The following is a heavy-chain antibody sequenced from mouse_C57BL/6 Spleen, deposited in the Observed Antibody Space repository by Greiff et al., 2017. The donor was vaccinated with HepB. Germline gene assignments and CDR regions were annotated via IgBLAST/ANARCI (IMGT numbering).Heavy chain of an antibody. D-gene: IGHD1-1*01. CDR2: IYPGDGDT. CDR1: GYAFSSSW. Sequence: VKLVESGPELVKPGASVKISCKASGYAFSSSWMNWVKQRPGKGLEWIGRIYPGDGDTNYNGKFKGKATLTADKSSSTAYMQLSSLTSEDSAVYFCARSGENYYGTAMDYWGQGTSVTVSS. V-gene: IGHV1-82*01. J-gene: IGHJ4*01. CDR3: ARSGENYYGTAMDY.